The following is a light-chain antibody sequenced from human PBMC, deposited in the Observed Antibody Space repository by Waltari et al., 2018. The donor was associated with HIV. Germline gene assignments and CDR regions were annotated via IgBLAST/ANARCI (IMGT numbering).Light chain of an antibody. V-gene: IGKV1-39*01. J-gene: IGKJ3*01. CDR3: QQAFSGPFV. Sequence: IQMTQSPSFLAAPVGDRVTITCRASQSIKLYLNWYQQKPGKAPRLLIFTASSLQSGVPSRFIGSASGTNFTLTISSLQPEDFATYYCQQAFSGPFVFGPGTKVEVK. CDR1: QSIKLY. CDR2: TAS.